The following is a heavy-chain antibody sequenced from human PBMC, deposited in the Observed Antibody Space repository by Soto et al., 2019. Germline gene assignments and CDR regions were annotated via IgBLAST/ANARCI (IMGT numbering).Heavy chain of an antibody. D-gene: IGHD3-10*01. CDR1: GYTFMTYA. V-gene: IGHV1-3*01. J-gene: IGHJ4*02. CDR2: INPGNGNT. CDR3: ARVRMLWYGELSH. Sequence: QVQLVQSGAEVKKPGASVKISCKTSGYTFMTYARHWVRQAPGQRPEWMGWINPGNGNTEYSQKLQGRVTITRDTSARTVFMEVANMTSEDTAVYYCARVRMLWYGELSHWGQGTQVIVSA.